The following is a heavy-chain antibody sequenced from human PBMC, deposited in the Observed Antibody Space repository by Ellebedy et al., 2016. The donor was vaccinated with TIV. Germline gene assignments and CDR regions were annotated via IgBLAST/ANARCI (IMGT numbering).Heavy chain of an antibody. J-gene: IGHJ4*02. D-gene: IGHD3-22*01. Sequence: GGSLRLSCAGSGFTFYSHAMSWVRQTPGKGLKWVSVISAGGDSTEYGDSVKGRFTISRDNSKNTLYLQMNSLRVEDTAVYYCVKLDSSGYYYGRLDYWGQGTLVTVSS. CDR3: VKLDSSGYYYGRLDY. V-gene: IGHV3-23*01. CDR2: ISAGGDST. CDR1: GFTFYSHA.